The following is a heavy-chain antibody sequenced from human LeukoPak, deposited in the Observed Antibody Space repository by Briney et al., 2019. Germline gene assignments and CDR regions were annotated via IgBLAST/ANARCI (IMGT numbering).Heavy chain of an antibody. CDR3: ARDSKYYFDY. CDR2: ISMSSTS. D-gene: IGHD2/OR15-2a*01. J-gene: IGHJ4*02. V-gene: IGHV3-48*02. CDR1: GFIFTSYS. Sequence: GGSLRLSCAASGFIFTSYSMNWVREAPGKGLEWVSYISMSSTSYEDSVKGRFTISRDNAKNSLYLQMNSLRDEDTAVYYCARDSKYYFDYWGQGTLVTVSS.